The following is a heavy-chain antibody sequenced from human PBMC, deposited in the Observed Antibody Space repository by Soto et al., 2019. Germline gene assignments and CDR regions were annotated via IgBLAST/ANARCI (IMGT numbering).Heavy chain of an antibody. CDR3: ARVRIADTLEIDY. J-gene: IGHJ4*02. Sequence: GGSLRLSCAASGFTFRDYYMSWIRQAPGKGLECLSYISSSGSTIYYTDSVKGRFTISRDNAKDSLYLQMNSLRAEDSAVYYCARVRIADTLEIDYWGQGTLVTVSS. CDR2: ISSSGSTI. CDR1: GFTFRDYY. V-gene: IGHV3-11*01. D-gene: IGHD6-13*01.